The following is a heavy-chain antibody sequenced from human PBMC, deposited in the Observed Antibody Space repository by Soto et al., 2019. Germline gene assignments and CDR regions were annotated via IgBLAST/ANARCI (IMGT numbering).Heavy chain of an antibody. CDR2: ISYDGSNK. J-gene: IGHJ4*02. Sequence: SLRLSCAASGFTFSSYGMHWVRQAPGKGLEWVAVISYDGSNKYYADSVKGRFTISRDNSKNTLYLQMNSLRAEDTAVYYCAKSNYDFWSGYPTTYYFDYWGQGTLVTVSS. CDR1: GFTFSSYG. CDR3: AKSNYDFWSGYPTTYYFDY. V-gene: IGHV3-30*18. D-gene: IGHD3-3*01.